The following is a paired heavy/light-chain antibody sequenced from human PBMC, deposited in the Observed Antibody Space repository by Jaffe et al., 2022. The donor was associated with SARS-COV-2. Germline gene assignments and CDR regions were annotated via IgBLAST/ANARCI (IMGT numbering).Light chain of an antibody. J-gene: IGKJ1*01. CDR2: GAS. Sequence: EVLMTQSPAALSVSPGEGATLSCRASQTVYRNLAWYQQKPGQAPRLLIYGASTRATDIPARFNGGGSGTEFTLTISSLQSEDFAVYYCQQYSYWPRTFGQGTKVEI. CDR1: QTVYRN. CDR3: QQYSYWPRT. V-gene: IGKV3-15*01.
Heavy chain of an antibody. CDR3: SPSTRLGVDGGWFDP. D-gene: IGHD3-16*01. CDR1: GFSLSTTGVG. V-gene: IGHV2-5*02. Sequence: QITLKESGPTLVKPTQTLTLTCTFSGFSLSTTGVGVGWIRQPPGKALEWVALIFWDDDPRYSPSLRNRLTITKDTSKNQVVLTMTNMDPVDTATYYCSPSTRLGVDGGWFDPWGQGILVTVSS. J-gene: IGHJ5*02. CDR2: IFWDDDP.